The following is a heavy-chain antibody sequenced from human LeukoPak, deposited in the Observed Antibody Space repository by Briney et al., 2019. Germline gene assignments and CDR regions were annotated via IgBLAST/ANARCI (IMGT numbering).Heavy chain of an antibody. CDR3: ARDYRNWFDP. CDR2: IYYSGST. CDR1: GGSISSSSYY. Sequence: SETLSLTRTVSGGSISSSSYYWGWIRQPPGKGLEWIGSIYYSGSTYYNPSLKGRVTISVDTSKNQFSLKLSSVTAADTAVYYCARDYRNWFDPWGQGTLVTVSS. D-gene: IGHD2/OR15-2a*01. V-gene: IGHV4-39*07. J-gene: IGHJ5*02.